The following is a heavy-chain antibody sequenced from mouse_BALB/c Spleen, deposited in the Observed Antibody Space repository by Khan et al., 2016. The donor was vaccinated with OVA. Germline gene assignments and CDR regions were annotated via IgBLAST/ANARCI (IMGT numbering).Heavy chain of an antibody. J-gene: IGHJ2*01. V-gene: IGHV3-2*02. CDR1: GYSITSGYG. D-gene: IGHD1-2*01. CDR2: ISYSGST. CDR3: ARTARIKY. Sequence: EVQLVESGPGLVKPSQSLSLTCTVTGYSITSGYGWNWIRQFPGNKLEWMGYISYSGSTNYNPSLKSRISITRATSKNQFFLQWNSVTTEDTATYYCARTARIKYWGQGTTLTVSS.